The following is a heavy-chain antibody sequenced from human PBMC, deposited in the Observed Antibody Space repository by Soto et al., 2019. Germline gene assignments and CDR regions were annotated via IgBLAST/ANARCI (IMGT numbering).Heavy chain of an antibody. CDR2: INSDGSST. V-gene: IGHV3-74*01. CDR3: ARGIQHRYGMDV. Sequence: GGSLRLSCASAGVTFSNYWMHWVRQAPGKGLVWVSRINSDGSSTFYADSVRGRFTISRDNAKNTVFLQMNSLRGEDTAVYYCARGIQHRYGMDVWGQGTTVTVSS. D-gene: IGHD5-18*01. CDR1: GVTFSNYW. J-gene: IGHJ6*02.